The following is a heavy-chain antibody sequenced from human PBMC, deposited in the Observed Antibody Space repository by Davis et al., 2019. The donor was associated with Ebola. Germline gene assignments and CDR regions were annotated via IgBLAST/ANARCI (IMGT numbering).Heavy chain of an antibody. J-gene: IGHJ6*04. V-gene: IGHV1-18*04. CDR3: AKSGLSFGVVKYHYGMDV. CDR2: ISAYNGDT. Sequence: ASVKVSCKASGYTFTHYGISWVRQAPGQGLEWMGWISAYNGDTNYEQKLQGRVTMTTDTSTSTAYMELRSLRSDDTAVYYCAKSGLSFGVVKYHYGMDVWGKGTTVTVSS. D-gene: IGHD3-3*01. CDR1: GYTFTHYG.